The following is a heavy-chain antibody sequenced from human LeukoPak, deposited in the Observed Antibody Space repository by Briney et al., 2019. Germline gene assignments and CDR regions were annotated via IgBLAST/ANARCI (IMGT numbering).Heavy chain of an antibody. V-gene: IGHV4-61*02. CDR2: IYTSGST. CDR1: GGSISSGSYY. D-gene: IGHD3-22*01. CDR3: ARASYSYDISGWVPFDY. J-gene: IGHJ4*02. Sequence: SETLSLTCTVSGGSISSGSYYWSWIRQPAGKGLEWIGRIYTSGSTTYNPSLKSRVTISGDTSENQSSLRLSSVTAADTAVYYCARASYSYDISGWVPFDYWGQGTLVTVSS.